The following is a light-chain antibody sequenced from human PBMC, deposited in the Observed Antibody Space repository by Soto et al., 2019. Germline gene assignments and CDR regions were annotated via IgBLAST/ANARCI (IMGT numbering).Light chain of an antibody. Sequence: QSVLTQPASVSGSPGQSITISCTGTSSDVGGYDYVSWYQQHPGKAPKLMIYEVNYRPSGVSNRFSGSKSGNTASLTISGFQAEDEADYYCSSYTSSSTGVFGTGTKLTVL. V-gene: IGLV2-14*01. CDR1: SSDVGGYDY. CDR3: SSYTSSSTGV. J-gene: IGLJ1*01. CDR2: EVN.